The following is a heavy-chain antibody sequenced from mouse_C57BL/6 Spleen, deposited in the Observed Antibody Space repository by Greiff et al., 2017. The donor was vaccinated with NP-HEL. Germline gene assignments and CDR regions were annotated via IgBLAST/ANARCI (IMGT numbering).Heavy chain of an antibody. CDR2: IYPGDGDT. CDR3: ARFYYYGNYAMDY. D-gene: IGHD1-1*01. J-gene: IGHJ4*01. V-gene: IGHV1-80*01. CDR1: GYAFSSYW. Sequence: QVQLQQSGAELVKPGASVKISCKASGYAFSSYWMNWVKQRPGKGLAWIGQIYPGDGDTNYNGKFKGKATLTADKSSRTAYMQLSSLTSEDSAVYFCARFYYYGNYAMDYWGQGTSVTVSS.